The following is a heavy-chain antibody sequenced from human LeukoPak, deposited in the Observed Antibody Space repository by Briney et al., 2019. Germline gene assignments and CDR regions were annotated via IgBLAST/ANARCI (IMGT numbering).Heavy chain of an antibody. Sequence: PGGSLRLSCAASGFTFSSYEMNWVRQAPGKGLEWVSVIYSGGSTYYADSVKGRFTISRDNSKNTLYLQMNSLRAEDTAVYYCARVVVAALYAFDIWGQGTMVTVSS. CDR3: ARVVVAALYAFDI. V-gene: IGHV3-53*01. CDR1: GFTFSSYE. D-gene: IGHD2-15*01. CDR2: IYSGGST. J-gene: IGHJ3*02.